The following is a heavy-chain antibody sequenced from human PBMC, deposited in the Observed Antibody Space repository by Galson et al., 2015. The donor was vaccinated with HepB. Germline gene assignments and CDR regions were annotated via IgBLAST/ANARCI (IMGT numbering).Heavy chain of an antibody. J-gene: IGHJ5*02. Sequence: SVKVSCKAPGYRFTDYAINWVRQAPGQGPEWMGRISGYTNDRDYAQKLQGRATMTLDTSTSTAYMELRSLRFDDTAVYYCAREGTTGGYCSTNSCPNWFDPWGQGTLVTVSS. CDR2: ISGYTNDR. CDR3: AREGTTGGYCSTNSCPNWFDP. V-gene: IGHV1-18*01. D-gene: IGHD2-2*01. CDR1: GYRFTDYA.